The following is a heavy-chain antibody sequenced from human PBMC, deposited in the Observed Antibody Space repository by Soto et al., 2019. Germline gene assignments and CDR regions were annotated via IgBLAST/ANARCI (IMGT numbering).Heavy chain of an antibody. V-gene: IGHV1-3*01. Sequence: ASVKVSCKASGYTFTSYAMHWVRQAPGQRLEWMGWINAGNGNTKYSQKFQGRITITRDTSASTAYMELSSLRSEDTAVYYCASFGYNWNDGLYYYGMDVWGQGTTVTVSS. J-gene: IGHJ6*02. D-gene: IGHD1-1*01. CDR2: INAGNGNT. CDR3: ASFGYNWNDGLYYYGMDV. CDR1: GYTFTSYA.